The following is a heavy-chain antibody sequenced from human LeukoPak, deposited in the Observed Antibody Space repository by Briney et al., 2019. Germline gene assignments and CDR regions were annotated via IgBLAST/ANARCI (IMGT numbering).Heavy chain of an antibody. Sequence: SETLSLTCTISGGSISSYYWSWIRQPPGKGLEWIGYIYYTGSTNYNPSLKSRVTISVDTSKNQFSLYLSSVTAADTAVYYCARHSSSWYRLFDYWGQGTLVTVSS. D-gene: IGHD6-13*01. CDR1: GGSISSYY. J-gene: IGHJ4*02. V-gene: IGHV4-59*08. CDR3: ARHSSSWYRLFDY. CDR2: IYYTGST.